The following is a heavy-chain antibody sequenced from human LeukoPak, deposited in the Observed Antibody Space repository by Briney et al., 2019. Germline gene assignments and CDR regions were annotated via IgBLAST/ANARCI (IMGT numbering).Heavy chain of an antibody. J-gene: IGHJ6*03. Sequence: TSETLSLTCAVYGGSFSGYYWSWIRQPPGKGLEWIGEINHSGSTNYNPSLKSRVTISVDTCKNQFSLKLSSVTAADTAVYYCAREDIVVVPAAIWAGGQRYYYYYMDVWGKGTTVTVSS. CDR2: INHSGST. CDR3: AREDIVVVPAAIWAGGQRYYYYYMDV. D-gene: IGHD2-2*01. CDR1: GGSFSGYY. V-gene: IGHV4-34*01.